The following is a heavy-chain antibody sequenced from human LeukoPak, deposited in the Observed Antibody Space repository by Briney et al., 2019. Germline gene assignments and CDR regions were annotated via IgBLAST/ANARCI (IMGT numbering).Heavy chain of an antibody. Sequence: GGSLRLSCAASGFDFSKYTMSWVRQAPGKGLEWMGIIYPGDSDTRYSPSFQGQVTISADKSISTAYLQWSSLKAPDTAMYYCARYDILNWFDPWGQGTLVTVSS. D-gene: IGHD3-9*01. V-gene: IGHV5-51*01. CDR3: ARYDILNWFDP. CDR1: GFDFSKYT. J-gene: IGHJ5*02. CDR2: IYPGDSDT.